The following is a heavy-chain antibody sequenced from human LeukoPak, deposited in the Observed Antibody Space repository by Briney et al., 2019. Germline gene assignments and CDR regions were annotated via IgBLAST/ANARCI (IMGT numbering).Heavy chain of an antibody. CDR1: GGTFSSYA. J-gene: IGHJ4*02. CDR3: ARDRVWALGEYIFDY. V-gene: IGHV1-69*13. Sequence: SVKVSCKASGGTFSSYAISWVRQAPGQGLEWMGGIIPIFGTANYAQKFQGRVTITADESTSTAYMELSSLRSEDTAVYYCARDRVWALGEYIFDYWGQGTLVTVSS. D-gene: IGHD1-26*01. CDR2: IIPIFGTA.